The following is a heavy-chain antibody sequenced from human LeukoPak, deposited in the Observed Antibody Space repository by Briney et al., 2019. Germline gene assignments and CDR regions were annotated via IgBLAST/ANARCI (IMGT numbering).Heavy chain of an antibody. V-gene: IGHV4-59*11. Sequence: SETLSLTCTVSGGSIRNHYWSWVRQPPGKALEWVGYVSDTGHTNSNPSLESRVTISVDTSKNQFSLQLSSVTAADAAVYYCARDSSYTSGSYYDDYFDSWSQGTLVTVSS. J-gene: IGHJ4*02. D-gene: IGHD3-10*01. CDR2: VSDTGHT. CDR3: ARDSSYTSGSYYDDYFDS. CDR1: GGSIRNHY.